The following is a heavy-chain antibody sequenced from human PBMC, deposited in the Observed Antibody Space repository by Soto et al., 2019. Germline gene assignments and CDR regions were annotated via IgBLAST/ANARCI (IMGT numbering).Heavy chain of an antibody. V-gene: IGHV3-21*01. CDR1: GFTFSSYS. CDR2: ISSSSSYI. J-gene: IGHJ5*02. Sequence: GGSLRLSCAASGFTFSSYSMNWVRQAPGKGLEWVSSISSSSSYIYYADSVKGRFTISRDNAKNSLYLQMNSLRAEDTAVYYCARDATAAGDDYGDYDTAFFTKNWFDPWGQGTLVTVSS. CDR3: ARDATAAGDDYGDYDTAFFTKNWFDP. D-gene: IGHD4-17*01.